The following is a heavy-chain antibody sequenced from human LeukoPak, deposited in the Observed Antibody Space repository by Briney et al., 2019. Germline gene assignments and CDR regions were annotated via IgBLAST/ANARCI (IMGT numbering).Heavy chain of an antibody. CDR3: ARDLVTVTKGFDI. J-gene: IGHJ3*02. CDR2: MSYIGNT. D-gene: IGHD4-17*01. V-gene: IGHV4-59*11. Sequence: SETLSLICAVSDDSLSSQYRTWIRQPPGKGLEWNGYMSYIGNTNYNPSLKSRVTISIATSKIQFSLKLTSVTAADTAVYYCARDLVTVTKGFDIWGQGTVVSVSS. CDR1: DDSLSSQY.